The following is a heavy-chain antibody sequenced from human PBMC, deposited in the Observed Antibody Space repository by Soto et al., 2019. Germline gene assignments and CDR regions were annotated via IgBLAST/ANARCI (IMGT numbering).Heavy chain of an antibody. D-gene: IGHD3-3*01. CDR1: GGSISSYY. V-gene: IGHV4-59*01. J-gene: IGHJ5*02. CDR2: IYYSGST. CDR3: ARVTYYDFWNWFDP. Sequence: ASETLSLTCTVSGGSISSYYWSWIRQPPGKGLEWIGYIYYSGSTNYNPSLKSRVTISVDTSKNQFSLKLSSVTAADTAVYYCARVTYYDFWNWFDPWGQGTLVTVSS.